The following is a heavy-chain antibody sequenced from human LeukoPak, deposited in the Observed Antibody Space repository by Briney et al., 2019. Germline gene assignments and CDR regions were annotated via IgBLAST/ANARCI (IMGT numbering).Heavy chain of an antibody. CDR1: GGSISSYY. CDR2: IYTSGST. Sequence: PSETLSLTCTVSGGSISSYYWSWIRQPAGKGLEWIGRIYTSGSTNYNPSLKSRVTMSVDTSKNQFSLKLSSVTAADTAVYYCARDRCSSTSCRSRDYWSQGTLVTVSS. V-gene: IGHV4-4*07. D-gene: IGHD2-2*01. J-gene: IGHJ4*02. CDR3: ARDRCSSTSCRSRDY.